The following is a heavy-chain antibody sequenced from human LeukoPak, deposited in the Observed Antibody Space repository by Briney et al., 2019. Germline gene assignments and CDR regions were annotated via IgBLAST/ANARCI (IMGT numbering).Heavy chain of an antibody. Sequence: GGSLRLSCVASGYSFSPYWMSWVRQTPGKGLEWVASISDGGWATYYVDSVRGRFTISRDDARNSLFLHMNGLRADDTAVYYCTRENYVPDSWGQGTLVTVSS. V-gene: IGHV3-7*03. CDR1: GYSFSPYW. J-gene: IGHJ4*02. CDR2: ISDGGWAT. D-gene: IGHD3-10*02. CDR3: TRENYVPDS.